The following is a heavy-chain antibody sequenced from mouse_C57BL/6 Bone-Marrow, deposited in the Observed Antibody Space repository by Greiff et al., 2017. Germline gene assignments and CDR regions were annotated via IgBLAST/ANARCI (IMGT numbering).Heavy chain of an antibody. V-gene: IGHV1-26*01. D-gene: IGHD1-1*01. CDR2: INPNNGGT. CDR1: GYTFTDYY. Sequence: EVQLQQSGPELVKPGASVKISCKASGYTFTDYYMNWVKQSHGKSLEWIGDINPNNGGTSYNQKFKGKATLTVDKSSSTAYMELRSLTSEDSAVYYCAILVAGNYWGQGTTLTVSS. CDR3: AILVAGNY. J-gene: IGHJ2*01.